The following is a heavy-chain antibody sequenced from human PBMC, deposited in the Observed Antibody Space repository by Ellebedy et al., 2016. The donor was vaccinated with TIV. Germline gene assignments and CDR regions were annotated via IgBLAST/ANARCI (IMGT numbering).Heavy chain of an antibody. CDR3: ARHQNMIGVNMGAFDI. V-gene: IGHV3-23*01. Sequence: GGSLRLXXAASGFTFSSYAMNWVRQAPGKGLEWVSTISGSGGSTYYADSVKGRFTISRDNAKNSLYVQMNSLRVEDTAVYYCARHQNMIGVNMGAFDIWGQGTMVTVSS. CDR2: ISGSGGST. CDR1: GFTFSSYA. J-gene: IGHJ3*02. D-gene: IGHD3-22*01.